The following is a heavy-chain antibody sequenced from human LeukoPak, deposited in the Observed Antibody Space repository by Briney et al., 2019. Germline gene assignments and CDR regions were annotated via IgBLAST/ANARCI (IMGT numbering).Heavy chain of an antibody. CDR3: ARVPAAYRRAFDV. D-gene: IGHD2-2*01. Sequence: GGSLRLSCAASGFTFSSYAMHWVRQAPGKGLEWVAVISYDGSNKYYADSVKGRFTISRDNSKNTLYLQMNSLRAEDTAVYYCARVPAAYRRAFDVWGQGTMVTVSS. J-gene: IGHJ3*01. CDR1: GFTFSSYA. V-gene: IGHV3-30*04. CDR2: ISYDGSNK.